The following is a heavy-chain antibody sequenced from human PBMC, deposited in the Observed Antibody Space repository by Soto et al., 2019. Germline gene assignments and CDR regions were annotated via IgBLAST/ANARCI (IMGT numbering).Heavy chain of an antibody. CDR1: GYTFTGYY. CDR3: ARDLSNIVVVPAATTGDYYGMDV. J-gene: IGHJ6*02. V-gene: IGHV1-2*04. D-gene: IGHD2-2*01. Sequence: ASVKVSGKASGYTFTGYYMHCGLQAPGQGLEWRGWINPNIGGTNYAQKFQGWVTMAMDTSISTAYMELSRLRSDDTAVHSCARDLSNIVVVPAATTGDYYGMDVWGQGTTVTVSS. CDR2: INPNIGGT.